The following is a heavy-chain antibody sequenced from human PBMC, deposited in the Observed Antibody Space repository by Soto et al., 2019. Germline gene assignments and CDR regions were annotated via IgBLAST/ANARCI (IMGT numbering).Heavy chain of an antibody. V-gene: IGHV1-18*04. CDR2: VSPSYGKT. Sequence: QVHLVQSGAEAKKPGASVKVSCKASNYTFINYGIGWVRQAPGQGLEWMGWVSPSYGKTYYAHKFQGRVTMTTDTSTGTVYMDLRSLRSDDTAVYFCAREGVPLATLPDNGFDSWGQGTLVTVSS. D-gene: IGHD2-15*01. CDR3: AREGVPLATLPDNGFDS. J-gene: IGHJ5*01. CDR1: NYTFINYG.